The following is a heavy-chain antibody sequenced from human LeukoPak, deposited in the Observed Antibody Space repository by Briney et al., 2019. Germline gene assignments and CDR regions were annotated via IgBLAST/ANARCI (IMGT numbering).Heavy chain of an antibody. D-gene: IGHD6-6*01. J-gene: IGHJ6*02. V-gene: IGHV1-69*13. CDR3: ARWSIAARFDYYYGMDV. CDR2: IIPIFGTA. Sequence: ASVKVSCKASGGTFSSYAISWARQAPGQGLEWMGGIIPIFGTANYAQKFQGRVTITADESTSTAYMELSSLRSEDTAVYYCARWSIAARFDYYYGMDVWGQGTTVTVSS. CDR1: GGTFSSYA.